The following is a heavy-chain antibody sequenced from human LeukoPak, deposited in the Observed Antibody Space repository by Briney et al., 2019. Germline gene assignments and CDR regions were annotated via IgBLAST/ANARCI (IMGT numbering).Heavy chain of an antibody. CDR2: ISGSGSGT. CDR3: AKEMAGFGELLALGLDV. J-gene: IGHJ6*02. CDR1: GFTFSNYA. Sequence: QPGGSLRLSCAASGFTFSNYAMSWVRQGPGKGLEWVSAISGSGSGTYYADSVKGRFTISRDNSDNTMYLEMNSLRAEDTAVYYCAKEMAGFGELLALGLDVWGQGTTVIVSS. D-gene: IGHD3-10*01. V-gene: IGHV3-23*01.